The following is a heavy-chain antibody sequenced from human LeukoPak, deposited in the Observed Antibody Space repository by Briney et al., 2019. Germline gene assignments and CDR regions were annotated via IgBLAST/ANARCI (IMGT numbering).Heavy chain of an antibody. CDR3: ARTGKGGSYSDY. CDR2: IYSGGST. Sequence: GGSLRLSCAASGFTVSSNYMSWVRQAPGKGLEWVSVIYSGGSTYYADSVKGRFTISRDNSKNTLFLQMNSLRAEDTAVYYCARTGKGGSYSDYWGQGTLVTVSS. J-gene: IGHJ4*02. V-gene: IGHV3-53*01. CDR1: GFTVSSNY. D-gene: IGHD1-26*01.